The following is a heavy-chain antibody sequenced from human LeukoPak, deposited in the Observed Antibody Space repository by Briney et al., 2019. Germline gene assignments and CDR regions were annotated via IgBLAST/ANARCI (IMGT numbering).Heavy chain of an antibody. J-gene: IGHJ5*02. Sequence: SETLSLTCTVSGGSISSSSYYWGWIRQPPGKGLEWIGSIYYSGSTYYNPSLKSRVTISVDTSKNQFSLKLSSVTAADTAVYYCARAAWITMVRGVISPWGQGTLVTVSS. CDR3: ARAAWITMVRGVISP. CDR1: GGSISSSSYY. D-gene: IGHD3-10*01. CDR2: IYYSGST. V-gene: IGHV4-39*07.